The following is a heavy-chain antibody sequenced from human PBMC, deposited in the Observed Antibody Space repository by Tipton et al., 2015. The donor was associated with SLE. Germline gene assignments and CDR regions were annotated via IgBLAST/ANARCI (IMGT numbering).Heavy chain of an antibody. V-gene: IGHV4-59*11. Sequence: TLSLTCIVSGGSISSHYWSWIRQPPGKGLEWIGYIYYSGSTNYNPSLKSRVTISVDTSKNQFSLKLSSVTAADTAVYYCARREFLEWLAFDYWGQGTLVTVSS. CDR3: ARREFLEWLAFDY. CDR2: IYYSGST. J-gene: IGHJ4*02. CDR1: GGSISSHY. D-gene: IGHD3-3*01.